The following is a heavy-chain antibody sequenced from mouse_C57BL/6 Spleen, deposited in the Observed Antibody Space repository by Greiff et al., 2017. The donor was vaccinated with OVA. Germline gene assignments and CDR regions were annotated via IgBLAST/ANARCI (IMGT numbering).Heavy chain of an antibody. Sequence: QVQLQQPGAELVKPGASVKLSCKASGYTFTSYWMHWVKQRPGQGLEWIGMIHPNSGSTNYNEKFKSKATLTVDKSSSTAYMQLSSLTSEDSAVYYCARPIYDGDPAWFADWGKGTLVTVSA. D-gene: IGHD2-3*01. CDR1: GYTFTSYW. V-gene: IGHV1-64*01. J-gene: IGHJ3*01. CDR2: IHPNSGST. CDR3: ARPIYDGDPAWFAD.